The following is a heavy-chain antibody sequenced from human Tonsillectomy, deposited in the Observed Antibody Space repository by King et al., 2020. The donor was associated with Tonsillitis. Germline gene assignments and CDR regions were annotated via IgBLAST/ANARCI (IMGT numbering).Heavy chain of an antibody. Sequence: QLVQSGAEVKKPGASVKVSCKASGYTFTSYDINWVRQATGQGLEWMGWMNPNSGNTGYAQKFQGRVTMTRNTSISTAYMELSSLRSEDTAVYYCARDLSFDYYDSSGYGLNFDYWGQGTLVTVSS. D-gene: IGHD3-22*01. CDR2: MNPNSGNT. J-gene: IGHJ4*02. V-gene: IGHV1-8*01. CDR1: GYTFTSYD. CDR3: ARDLSFDYYDSSGYGLNFDY.